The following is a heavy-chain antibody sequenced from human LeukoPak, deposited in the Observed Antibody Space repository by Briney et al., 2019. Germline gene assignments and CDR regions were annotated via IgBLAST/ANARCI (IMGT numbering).Heavy chain of an antibody. V-gene: IGHV4-4*02. J-gene: IGHJ4*02. CDR3: ARNWGY. CDR1: GGSISTDNW. D-gene: IGHD3-16*01. Sequence: SETLSLTCAVSGGSISTDNWWSWVRQPPGKGLEWNGEIHHSGNTNYNPSLKSRVTMSVDKSKSQFSLKLTSVTAADTAVYYCARNWGYWGQGTLVTVSS. CDR2: IHHSGNT.